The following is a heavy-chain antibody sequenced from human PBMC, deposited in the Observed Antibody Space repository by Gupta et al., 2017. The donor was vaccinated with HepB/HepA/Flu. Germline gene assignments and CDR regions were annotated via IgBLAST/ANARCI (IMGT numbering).Heavy chain of an antibody. CDR3: AGDGAGRWESYEHY. CDR1: GLPFSDYY. Sequence: QVQLVESGGGLVKPGGSLRLSCAASGLPFSDYYMIWIRQAPGKGLGWVSYISSSGSTIYYADSVKGRFTISRDNANNSLYLQMNSLRAEDTAVYYCAGDGAGRWESYEHYWGQGTLVTVSS. D-gene: IGHD1-26*01. J-gene: IGHJ4*02. V-gene: IGHV3-11*01. CDR2: ISSSGSTI.